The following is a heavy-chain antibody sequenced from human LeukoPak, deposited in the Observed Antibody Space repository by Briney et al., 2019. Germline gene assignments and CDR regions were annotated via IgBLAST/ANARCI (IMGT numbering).Heavy chain of an antibody. CDR3: ARCLSGNYSDC. J-gene: IGHJ4*02. CDR2: IYPGDSDT. D-gene: IGHD1-26*01. V-gene: IGHV5-51*01. Sequence: GESLKISCKGSGYSFTNYWIGWVRQMPGKGLEWMGIIYPGDSDTKYSPSFQGQVTISADKSISTAYLQWSSLKPSDTAMYYCARCLSGNYSDCWGQGTLVTVSS. CDR1: GYSFTNYW.